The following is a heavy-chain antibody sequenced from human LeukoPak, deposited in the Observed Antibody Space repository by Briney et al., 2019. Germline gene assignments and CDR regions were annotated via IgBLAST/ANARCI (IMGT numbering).Heavy chain of an antibody. CDR1: GFTFSSYA. CDR2: ISGSGGST. J-gene: IGHJ4*02. V-gene: IGHV3-23*01. D-gene: IGHD3-22*01. Sequence: QPGGSLRLSCAASGFTFSSYAMSWVRQAPGKGLEWVSAISGSGGSTYYADSVKGRFTISRDNSKNTLYLQMNSLRAEDTAVYYCAKDPTYYYDSSGYYYAYWGQGTLVTVSS. CDR3: AKDPTYYYDSSGYYYAY.